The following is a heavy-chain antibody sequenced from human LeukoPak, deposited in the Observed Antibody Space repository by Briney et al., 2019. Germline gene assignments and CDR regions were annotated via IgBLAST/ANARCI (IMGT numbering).Heavy chain of an antibody. CDR1: GFTFSDHY. Sequence: GGSLRLSCAASGFTFSDHYMTWIRQGPGKGLEWVSYISHTGTTIYYADSVKGRFTLSGDNARNSLYLQMNSLRAEDTAVYYCARGHWGLDSWGQGTLVSVSS. D-gene: IGHD7-27*01. CDR3: ARGHWGLDS. J-gene: IGHJ4*02. CDR2: ISHTGTTI. V-gene: IGHV3-11*04.